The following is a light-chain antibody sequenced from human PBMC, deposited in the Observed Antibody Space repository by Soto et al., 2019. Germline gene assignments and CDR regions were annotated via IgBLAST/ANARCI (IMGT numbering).Light chain of an antibody. J-gene: IGKJ3*01. Sequence: EIVLTQSPGTLSLSPGERATLSCRASQSLSINSLAWYQQKPGQSPRLLVYGASTRYTGIPDRFRGSGSGTDFALTISSLEPEDFAMYCCQQYDGSPLTFGPGTKVDI. CDR2: GAS. CDR1: QSLSINS. V-gene: IGKV3-20*01. CDR3: QQYDGSPLT.